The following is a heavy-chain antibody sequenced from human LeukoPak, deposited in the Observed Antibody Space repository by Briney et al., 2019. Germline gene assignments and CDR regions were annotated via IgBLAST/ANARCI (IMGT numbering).Heavy chain of an antibody. V-gene: IGHV5-51*01. CDR3: ERRPYGSGSFFDH. D-gene: IGHD3-10*01. Sequence: GESLKISCKGSGYTFTTSWIGWVRQMPGKGLEWMGIIRPGDSNIEYSPSFQGQVTVSADKSISTAYLQWSSLKASDTAMYYCERRPYGSGSFFDHWGQGTLVTVSS. CDR1: GYTFTTSW. CDR2: IRPGDSNI. J-gene: IGHJ4*02.